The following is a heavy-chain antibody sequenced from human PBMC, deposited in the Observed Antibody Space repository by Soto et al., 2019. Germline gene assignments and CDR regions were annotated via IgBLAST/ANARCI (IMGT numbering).Heavy chain of an antibody. V-gene: IGHV2-5*02. J-gene: IGHJ4*02. CDR3: AQIVVAGLGYYFDY. Sequence: QITLKESGPTLVTPTQTLTLTCTFSGFSLSSTRMAMGWIRQPPGKALEWLALIYWDDDKRYSPFLKSRLTIAEDPSKNQVVLTLPHMVPGDTGRYYWAQIVVAGLGYYFDYWGQGTLVTVSS. D-gene: IGHD6-19*01. CDR1: GFSLSSTRMA. CDR2: IYWDDDK.